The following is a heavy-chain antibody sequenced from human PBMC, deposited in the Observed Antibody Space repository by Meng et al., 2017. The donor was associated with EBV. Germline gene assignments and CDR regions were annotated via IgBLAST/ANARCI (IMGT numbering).Heavy chain of an antibody. CDR2: IHYSGST. CDR3: ARVNSDCGGVMCYKGWFDP. CDR1: GDSISDYY. V-gene: IGHV4-59*08. Sequence: QVPLQESGQGLVKPSETPSLTCTVSGDSISDYYWSWIRQPPGKGLEWIGYIHYSGSTYYNPSLKSRITISVDMSRNQFSLRLTSVTSADMAVYYCARVNSDCGGVMCYKGWFDPWGQGTLVTVSS. J-gene: IGHJ5*02. D-gene: IGHD2-21*01.